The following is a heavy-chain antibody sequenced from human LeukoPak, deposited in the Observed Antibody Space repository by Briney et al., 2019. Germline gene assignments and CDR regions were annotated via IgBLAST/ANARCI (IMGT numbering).Heavy chain of an antibody. J-gene: IGHJ6*02. CDR2: IIPILGIA. D-gene: IGHD6-13*01. Sequence: SVKVSCKASGGTFSSYTISWVRQAPGQGLEWMGRIIPILGIANYAQKFQGRVTITADKSTSTAYMELSSLRSEDTAVYYCARGHSSPEYYYYYGMDVWGQGTTVTVSS. CDR3: ARGHSSPEYYYYYGMDV. V-gene: IGHV1-69*02. CDR1: GGTFSSYT.